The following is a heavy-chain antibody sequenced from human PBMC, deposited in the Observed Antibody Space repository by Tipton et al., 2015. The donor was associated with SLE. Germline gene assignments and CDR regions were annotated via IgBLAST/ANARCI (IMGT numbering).Heavy chain of an antibody. Sequence: TLSLTCTVSGASISSHYWTWTRQSPGKGLEWIGYIHFSGSTNYNLSLKTRVTISVDTSKRRFSLKLTSVTAADTAVYYCARGGGDSVAAFDIWGQGTLVTVSS. J-gene: IGHJ3*02. CDR1: GASISSHY. V-gene: IGHV4-59*11. CDR2: IHFSGST. CDR3: ARGGGDSVAAFDI. D-gene: IGHD2-21*01.